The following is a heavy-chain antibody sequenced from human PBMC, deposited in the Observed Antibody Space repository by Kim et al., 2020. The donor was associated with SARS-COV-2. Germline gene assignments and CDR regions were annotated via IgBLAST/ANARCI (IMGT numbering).Heavy chain of an antibody. Sequence: ASVKVSCKASGYTFTSYGISWVRQAPGQGLEWMGWISAYNGNTNYAQKLQGRVTMTTDTSTSTAYMELRSLRSDDTAVYYCARTVGYCSGGSCDSGWYYYCGMAVWGQGTTVTVPS. V-gene: IGHV1-18*01. D-gene: IGHD2-15*01. J-gene: IGHJ6*02. CDR1: GYTFTSYG. CDR3: ARTVGYCSGGSCDSGWYYYCGMAV. CDR2: ISAYNGNT.